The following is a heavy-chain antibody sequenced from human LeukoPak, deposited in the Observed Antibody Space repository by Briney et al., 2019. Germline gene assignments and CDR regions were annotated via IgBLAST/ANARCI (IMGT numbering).Heavy chain of an antibody. CDR3: VKESTSSGYYYAPDY. CDR1: LFSFRPYA. Sequence: GGALRHSRASTLFSFRPYAITWVRPAPGKGLEWVSSISVSGATTYNADPLKGRFTISRDNSENTLYLQMNSLRAEDTAVYYCVKESTSSGYYYAPDYWGQGTLVTVS. V-gene: IGHV3-23*01. CDR2: ISVSGATT. D-gene: IGHD3-22*01. J-gene: IGHJ4*02.